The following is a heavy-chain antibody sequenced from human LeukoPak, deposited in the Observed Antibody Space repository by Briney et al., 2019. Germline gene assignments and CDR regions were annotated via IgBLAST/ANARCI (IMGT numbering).Heavy chain of an antibody. CDR3: ARDENYGIFFNVDY. D-gene: IGHD4-17*01. CDR1: GYSFVLYG. V-gene: IGHV1-18*01. CDR2: ISGSTGDT. Sequence: SVKVSCKASGYSFVLYGISWVRQAPGEGPEWMGWISGSTGDTNYAQKFQGRVTMTADTSSSTAYMELRSLRSDDTAIYYCARDENYGIFFNVDYWGQGTLVTVSS. J-gene: IGHJ4*02.